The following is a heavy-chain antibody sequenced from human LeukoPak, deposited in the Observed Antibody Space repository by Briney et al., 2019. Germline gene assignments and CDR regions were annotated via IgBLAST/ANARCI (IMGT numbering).Heavy chain of an antibody. J-gene: IGHJ6*03. V-gene: IGHV1-18*01. CDR1: GYTFTSYG. CDR2: ISAYNGNT. D-gene: IGHD6-13*01. Sequence: EASVKVSCKASGYTFTSYGISWVRQAPGQGVEWMGWISAYNGNTNYAQKLQGRVTMTTDTSTSTAYMELRSLRSDDTAVYYCARVAAAGTLYYYYYMDVWGRGTTVTVSS. CDR3: ARVAAAGTLYYYYYMDV.